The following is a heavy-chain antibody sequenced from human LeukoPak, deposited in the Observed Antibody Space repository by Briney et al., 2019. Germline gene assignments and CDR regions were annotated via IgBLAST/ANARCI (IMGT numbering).Heavy chain of an antibody. CDR2: INPNTGGT. Sequence: ASVKVSCKTSGYTFTGYFMHWVRQAPGQGLEWMGWINPNTGGTNYAQKFQGRVTMTSDTSISTAYTELSGLRSDDTAVYYCARTGDFDYSGQGTLVTVAS. D-gene: IGHD7-27*01. J-gene: IGHJ4*02. V-gene: IGHV1-2*02. CDR3: ARTGDFDY. CDR1: GYTFTGYF.